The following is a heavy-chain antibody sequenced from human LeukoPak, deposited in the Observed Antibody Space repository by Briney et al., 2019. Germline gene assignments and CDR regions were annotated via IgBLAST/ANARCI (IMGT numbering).Heavy chain of an antibody. CDR2: IYYSGTA. J-gene: IGHJ1*01. Sequence: PSGTLSLTCAVSGDSITNPKWWSWVRQPPGKGLEWLGEIYYSGTANYNPSLGSRVTISVDKSKNQLSLRLSSVTAADTAVYYCAQDRFSFVHWGQGTLVTVSS. D-gene: IGHD2-2*01. CDR1: GDSITNPKW. CDR3: AQDRFSFVH. V-gene: IGHV4-4*02.